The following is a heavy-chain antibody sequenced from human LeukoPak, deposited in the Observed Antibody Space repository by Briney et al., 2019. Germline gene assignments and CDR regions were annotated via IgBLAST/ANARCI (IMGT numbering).Heavy chain of an antibody. CDR3: ARPRRDGYNYDFDF. CDR1: GFTFSSYA. V-gene: IGHV3-30-3*01. D-gene: IGHD5-24*01. CDR2: ISYDGSNK. J-gene: IGHJ4*02. Sequence: GSLRLSCAASGFTFSSYAMHWVRQAPGKGLEWVAVISYDGSNKYYADSVKGRFTISRDNSKNTLYLQMNSLRAEDTAVYYCARPRRDGYNYDFDFWGQGTLVTVSS.